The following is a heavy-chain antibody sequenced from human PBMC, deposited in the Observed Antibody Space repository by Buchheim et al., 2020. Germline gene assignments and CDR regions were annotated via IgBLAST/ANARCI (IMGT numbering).Heavy chain of an antibody. D-gene: IGHD3-22*01. CDR1: GGSISNYY. V-gene: IGHV4-59*08. J-gene: IGHJ4*02. Sequence: QVQLQESGPGLVKPSETLSLTCTVSGGSISNYYWSWIRQPPGKGLEWIGSIYYSGSTNYNPSLKSRFTISVDTSKNQFSLKLSSVTAADTAVYYCARRGYYYDSSGYYYFDCWGQGTL. CDR2: IYYSGST. CDR3: ARRGYYYDSSGYYYFDC.